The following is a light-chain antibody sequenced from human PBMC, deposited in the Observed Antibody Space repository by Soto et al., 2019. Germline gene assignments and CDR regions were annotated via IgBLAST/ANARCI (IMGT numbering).Light chain of an antibody. CDR2: AAS. CDR3: QKYNIAPQT. J-gene: IGKJ4*01. V-gene: IGKV1-27*01. CDR1: QDISNY. Sequence: DIQMTQSPSSLSASVGDRVTITCRTSQDISNYLAWYQQKPGKVPKLLIYAASTLQSGVPSRFSGGGSGTDFSLTISSLHPEDVATYYCQKYNIAPQTFGGGTKVEIQ.